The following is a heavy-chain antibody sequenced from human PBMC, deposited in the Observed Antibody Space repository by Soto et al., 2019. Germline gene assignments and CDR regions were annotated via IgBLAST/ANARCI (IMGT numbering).Heavy chain of an antibody. CDR2: INKDGSYR. J-gene: IGHJ4*02. CDR3: VRGGLEPCDY. V-gene: IGHV3-74*01. CDR1: GFTFSDEW. Sequence: GGSLRLSCAPSGFTFSDEWMHWVRQAPGKGLVWVSRINKDGSYRNYADFVEGRFTISRDDAKSELYLQMDRLRAEDTAVYYCVRGGLEPCDYVGQGALATVSS. D-gene: IGHD1-1*01.